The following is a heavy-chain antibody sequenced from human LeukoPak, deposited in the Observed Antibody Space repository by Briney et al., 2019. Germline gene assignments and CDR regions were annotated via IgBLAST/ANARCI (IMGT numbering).Heavy chain of an antibody. CDR2: IYYSGST. CDR3: ARHRGSSGWDFDY. J-gene: IGHJ4*02. Sequence: SETLSLTCTVSGYSISSGYYWGWIRQPPGKGLEWIGYIYYSGSTNYNPSLKSRVTISVDTSKNQFSLKLSSVTAADTAVYYCARHRGSSGWDFDYWGQGTLVTVSS. CDR1: GYSISSGYY. V-gene: IGHV4-38-2*02. D-gene: IGHD6-19*01.